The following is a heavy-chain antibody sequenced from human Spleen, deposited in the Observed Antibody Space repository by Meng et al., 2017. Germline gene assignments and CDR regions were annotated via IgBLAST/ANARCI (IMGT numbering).Heavy chain of an antibody. CDR3: AREMGYYFDY. Sequence: GGSLRLSCAASGFTVSHNYMSWVRQAPGKGLEWVSVIYSGGNTYYADSVKGRFTISRDNSKNTVFLQINSLRAEDTAVYYCAREMGYYFDYWGQGTLVTVSS. J-gene: IGHJ4*02. CDR1: GFTVSHNY. CDR2: IYSGGNT. D-gene: IGHD1-26*01. V-gene: IGHV3-66*01.